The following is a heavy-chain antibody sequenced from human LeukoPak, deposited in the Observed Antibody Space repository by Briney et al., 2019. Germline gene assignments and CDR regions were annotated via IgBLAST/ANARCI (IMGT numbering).Heavy chain of an antibody. CDR3: ARQRYDSSGYYWNYYYYYGMDV. CDR1: GGSFSGCY. V-gene: IGHV4-34*01. Sequence: PSETLSLTCAVYGGSFSGCYWSWIRQPPGKGLEWIGEINHSGSTYYNPSLKSRVTISVDTSKNQFSLKLSSVTAADTAVYYCARQRYDSSGYYWNYYYYYGMDVWGQGTTVTVSS. CDR2: INHSGST. D-gene: IGHD3-22*01. J-gene: IGHJ6*02.